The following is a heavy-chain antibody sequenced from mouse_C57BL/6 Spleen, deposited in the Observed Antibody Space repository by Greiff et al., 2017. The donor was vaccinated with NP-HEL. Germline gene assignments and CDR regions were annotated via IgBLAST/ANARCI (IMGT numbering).Heavy chain of an antibody. Sequence: QVQLKQSGAELARPGASVKLSCKASGYTFTSYGISWVKQRTGQGLEWIGEIYPRSGNTYYNEKFKGKATLTADKSSSTAYMELRSLTSEDSAVYFCARRDYDGYFHFDYWGQGTTLTVSS. CDR1: GYTFTSYG. D-gene: IGHD2-3*01. CDR2: IYPRSGNT. J-gene: IGHJ2*01. V-gene: IGHV1-81*01. CDR3: ARRDYDGYFHFDY.